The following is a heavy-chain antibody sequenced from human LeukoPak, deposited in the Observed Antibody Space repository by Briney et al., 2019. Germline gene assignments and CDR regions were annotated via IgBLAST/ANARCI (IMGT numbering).Heavy chain of an antibody. Sequence: PSETLSLTCTVSGGSISSYYWSWIRQPPGKGLEWIGYIYYSGSTNYNPSLKSRVTISVDTSKNQFSLKLSSVTAADTAVYYCARRSYYDSSGYSVIAFDIWGQGTMVTVSS. V-gene: IGHV4-59*08. J-gene: IGHJ3*02. CDR1: GGSISSYY. D-gene: IGHD3-22*01. CDR3: ARRSYYDSSGYSVIAFDI. CDR2: IYYSGST.